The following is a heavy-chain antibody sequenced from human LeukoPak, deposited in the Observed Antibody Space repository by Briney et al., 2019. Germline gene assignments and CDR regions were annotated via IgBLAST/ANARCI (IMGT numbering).Heavy chain of an antibody. CDR3: ARDQGQQLVLDDY. V-gene: IGHV1-46*01. J-gene: IGHJ4*02. CDR2: INPSGGST. CDR1: GYIFTSYY. D-gene: IGHD6-13*01. Sequence: ASVKVSCKASGYIFTSYYMHWVRQAPGQGLEWMGIINPSGGSTSYAQEFQGRVTMTRDTSTTTVYMELSSLRSEDTAVYYCARDQGQQLVLDDYCGQGTLVTVSS.